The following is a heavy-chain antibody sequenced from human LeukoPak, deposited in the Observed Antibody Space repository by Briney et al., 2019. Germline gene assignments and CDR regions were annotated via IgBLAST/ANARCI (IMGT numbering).Heavy chain of an antibody. CDR3: ARDDCSSTSCYKNFDY. Sequence: GGSLRLSCAASGFTFSSYAMHWVRQAPGKGLEWVAVISYDGSNKCYADSVKGRFTISRDNSKNTLYLQMNSLRAEDTAVYYCARDDCSSTSCYKNFDYWGQGTLVTVSS. CDR2: ISYDGSNK. J-gene: IGHJ4*02. D-gene: IGHD2-2*02. CDR1: GFTFSSYA. V-gene: IGHV3-30-3*01.